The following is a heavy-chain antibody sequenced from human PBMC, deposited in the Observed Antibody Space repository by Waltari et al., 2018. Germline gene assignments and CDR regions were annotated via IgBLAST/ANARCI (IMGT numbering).Heavy chain of an antibody. Sequence: ELVQSGPEVKKPGSSVKVSCKASGGTVTRGSVSGGRQAPGQGLEWMGGLIPMFGKPDYAQKFQGRVTISADESTSTDYMELSSLRSEDTAIYYCARHPDSGNYYRGFEFWGQGTLVSVSS. CDR3: ARHPDSGNYYRGFEF. D-gene: IGHD3-10*01. CDR2: LIPMFGKP. J-gene: IGHJ4*02. CDR1: GGTVTRGS. V-gene: IGHV1-69*01.